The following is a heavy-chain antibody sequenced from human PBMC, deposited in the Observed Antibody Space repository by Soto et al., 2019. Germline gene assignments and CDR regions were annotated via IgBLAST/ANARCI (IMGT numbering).Heavy chain of an antibody. CDR2: ISISSTYI. Sequence: EVQLVESGGGLVKPGGSLRLSCAASGFSFSTFSMNWVRQAPGKGLEWVSSISISSTYINYADSVKGRFTISRDDAKNSLYLQMNSLRAEDTAVYYCARLISCSGGTCYSDYYYYGMAVWGQGTTVTVSS. D-gene: IGHD2-15*01. CDR1: GFSFSTFS. CDR3: ARLISCSGGTCYSDYYYYGMAV. J-gene: IGHJ6*02. V-gene: IGHV3-21*01.